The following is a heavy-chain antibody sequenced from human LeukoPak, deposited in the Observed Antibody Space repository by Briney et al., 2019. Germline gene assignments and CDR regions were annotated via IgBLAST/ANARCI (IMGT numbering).Heavy chain of an antibody. CDR1: GFTFSSHW. CDR2: IKQDGSEK. D-gene: IGHD3-3*01. Sequence: GGSLRLSCAASGFTFSSHWMSWVRQAPGKGLEWVANIKQDGSEKYYVDSVKGRFTISRDNAKNSLYLQMNSLRAEDTAVYYCARLDDFWSGYWGNYYYYMDVWGKGTTVTVSS. J-gene: IGHJ6*03. CDR3: ARLDDFWSGYWGNYYYYMDV. V-gene: IGHV3-7*01.